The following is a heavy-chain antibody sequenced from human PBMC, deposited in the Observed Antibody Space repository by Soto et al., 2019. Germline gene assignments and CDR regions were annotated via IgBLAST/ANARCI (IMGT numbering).Heavy chain of an antibody. CDR1: GYTFTTYT. J-gene: IGHJ4*02. CDR3: TRDPPTTVTTAQHFDY. D-gene: IGHD4-17*01. CDR2: INAANGNT. V-gene: IGHV1-3*01. Sequence: QVQLVQSGAEVKKPGASVKVSCTASGYTFTTYTMHWVRQAPGQRLEWMGWINAANGNTRYSQKVQGRVTLTRDTSAYTAYMELSSLTSEDTAVYYCTRDPPTTVTTAQHFDYWGQGTLVTVSS.